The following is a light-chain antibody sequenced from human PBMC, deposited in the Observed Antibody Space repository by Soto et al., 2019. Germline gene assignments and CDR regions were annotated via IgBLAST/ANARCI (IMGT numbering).Light chain of an antibody. CDR1: SGHSSYI. CDR2: LEGSGSY. J-gene: IGLJ3*02. Sequence: QSVLTQSSSASASLGSSVRLTCILSSGHSSYIIAWHQQQPGKAPRYLMKLEGSGSYNKGSGVPDRFSGSSSGADRYLTISNLQSEDEADYYRETWDSNTRVFGGGTKVTVL. V-gene: IGLV4-60*03. CDR3: ETWDSNTRV.